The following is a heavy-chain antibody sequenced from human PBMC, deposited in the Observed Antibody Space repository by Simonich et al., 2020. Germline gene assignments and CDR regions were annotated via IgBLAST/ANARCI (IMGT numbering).Heavy chain of an antibody. D-gene: IGHD2-2*01. CDR1: GFTFSSYA. Sequence: EVQLLESGGGLVQPGGSLRLSCAASGFTFSSYAMSWVRQAPGKGLELFSAISGSGGSTYYADSVKGRFTISRDNSKNTLYLQMNSLRAEDTAVYYCAKEESYSSTSCYDAFDIWGQGTMVTVSS. CDR2: ISGSGGST. J-gene: IGHJ3*02. CDR3: AKEESYSSTSCYDAFDI. V-gene: IGHV3-23*01.